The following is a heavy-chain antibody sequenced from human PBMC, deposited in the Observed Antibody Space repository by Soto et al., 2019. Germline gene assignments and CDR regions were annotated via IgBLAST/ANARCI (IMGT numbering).Heavy chain of an antibody. J-gene: IGHJ4*02. CDR3: AHRQTTKTGFAY. Sequence: QITLKESGPTLVKPTQTLTLTCTFSGFSLTTNGVGVGWIRQPPGKALEWLALIYWDDDERYSPSLKSRLTITKDTSKNQVVLTIINMDPVDTATYFCAHRQTTKTGFAYWGQGTLVTVSS. D-gene: IGHD1-1*01. CDR2: IYWDDDE. CDR1: GFSLTTNGVG. V-gene: IGHV2-5*02.